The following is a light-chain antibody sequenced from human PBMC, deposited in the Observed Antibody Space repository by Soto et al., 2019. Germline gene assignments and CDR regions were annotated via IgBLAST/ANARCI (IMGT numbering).Light chain of an antibody. CDR2: DAS. J-gene: IGKJ4*01. V-gene: IGKV3-11*01. Sequence: EIVLTQSPATLSLSPGERATLSCRASQSISYYLGWYQQKPGQAPRLLIYDASNRATGIPARFSGSGSGTDFTLTISRLEPEDFAVYYCQQRSSWPRLTFGGGTKVDIK. CDR1: QSISYY. CDR3: QQRSSWPRLT.